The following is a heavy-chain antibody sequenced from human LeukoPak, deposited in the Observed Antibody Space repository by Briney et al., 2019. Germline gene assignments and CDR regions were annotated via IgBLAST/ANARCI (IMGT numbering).Heavy chain of an antibody. J-gene: IGHJ4*02. V-gene: IGHV1-46*01. CDR3: ARDLKGDFWSGYLLTPSDY. Sequence: GASVKVSCTASGYSFTSYYMHWVRQAPGQGLEWMGIINPSGGSTSYAQKFQGRVTMTRDMSTSTVYMELSSLRSEDTAVYYCARDLKGDFWSGYLLTPSDYWGQGTLVTVSS. CDR2: INPSGGST. D-gene: IGHD3-3*01. CDR1: GYSFTSYY.